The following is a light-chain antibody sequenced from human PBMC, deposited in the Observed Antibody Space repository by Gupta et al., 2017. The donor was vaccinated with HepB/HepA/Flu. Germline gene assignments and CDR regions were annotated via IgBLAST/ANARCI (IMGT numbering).Light chain of an antibody. J-gene: IGLJ2*01. CDR2: EHK. CDR3: QSYDTSNPWV. V-gene: IGLV6-57*03. Sequence: FMLTQPHSVSESPGKKVTISCTRSSGSIATNYVQWYQQRPGSAPTTVIYEHKKRPSGVPDRFSGSIDRSSNSASLTISGLKTEDEADYYCQSYDTSNPWVFGGGTKLTVL. CDR1: SGSIATNY.